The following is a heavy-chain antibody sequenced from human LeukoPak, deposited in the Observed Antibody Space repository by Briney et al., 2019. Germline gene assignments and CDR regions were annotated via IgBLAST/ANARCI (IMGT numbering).Heavy chain of an antibody. CDR3: ARGVMSTAMVTKGFDC. D-gene: IGHD5-18*01. J-gene: IGHJ4*02. CDR2: ICSNGGST. V-gene: IGHV3-64*01. CDR1: GFTFSTYA. Sequence: GGSLRLSCAASGFTFSTYAMHWVRQAPGTGLEFASGICSNGGSTYYATSAKGRFTISRDNSKNTLNLQMGSLRAEDMAVYYCARGVMSTAMVTKGFDCWGQGTLVTVSS.